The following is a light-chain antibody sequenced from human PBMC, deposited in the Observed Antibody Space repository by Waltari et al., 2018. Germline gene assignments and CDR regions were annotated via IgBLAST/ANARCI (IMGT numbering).Light chain of an antibody. V-gene: IGKV4-1*01. Sequence: DIVMTQSPDSLAVSLGERATINCESSQSVLYSSNNKNYLAWYQQKPGQPPKLLIYCASTRDSGVPDRFSGSGSGTDFTLSISSLQAEDVAFYYCQQYYTTPWTFGQGTKVEIK. CDR2: CAS. CDR3: QQYYTTPWT. CDR1: QSVLYSSNNKNY. J-gene: IGKJ1*01.